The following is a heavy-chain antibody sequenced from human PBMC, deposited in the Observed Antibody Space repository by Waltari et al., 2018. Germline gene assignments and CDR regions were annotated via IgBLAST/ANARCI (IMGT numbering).Heavy chain of an antibody. CDR1: GGSITSNRHY. D-gene: IGHD5-12*01. Sequence: QLQLQESGPGLVKPSETLSLSCSVSGGSITSNRHYWGWIRQPPGQGLEWIGTISYNGATYSSPSRRGLVTVSRDTSMNQLSLKLGSVTAADTAVYYCATYIGASIGTAAFDVWGQGTMVTVSS. CDR2: ISYNGAT. V-gene: IGHV4-39*01. J-gene: IGHJ3*01. CDR3: ATYIGASIGTAAFDV.